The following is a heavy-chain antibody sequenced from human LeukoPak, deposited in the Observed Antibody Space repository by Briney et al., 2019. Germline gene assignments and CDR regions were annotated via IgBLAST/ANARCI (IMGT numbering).Heavy chain of an antibody. CDR1: GYTFTSYY. CDR3: ARGTRVGIVVVVAATGCFDY. J-gene: IGHJ4*02. V-gene: IGHV1-46*01. Sequence: ASVKVSCKASGYTFTSYYMHWVRQAPGQGLEWMGIINPSGGSTSYAQKFQGRVTMTRDTSTSTVYMELSSLRSEDTAVYYCARGTRVGIVVVVAATGCFDYWGQGTLVTVSS. D-gene: IGHD2-15*01. CDR2: INPSGGST.